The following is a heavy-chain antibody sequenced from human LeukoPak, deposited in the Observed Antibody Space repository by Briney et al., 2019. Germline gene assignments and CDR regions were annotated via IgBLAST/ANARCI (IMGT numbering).Heavy chain of an antibody. J-gene: IGHJ4*02. CDR1: GFRFDDHG. Sequence: GGSLRLSCAASGFRFDDHGMSWVRQAPGKGLEWVSGINWNGGSTGYADSVKGRFTISRDNAKNSLYLQMNSLRAEDTAVYYCARAGAGYSSGWPFGYWGQGTLVTVSS. V-gene: IGHV3-20*04. CDR2: INWNGGST. CDR3: ARAGAGYSSGWPFGY. D-gene: IGHD6-19*01.